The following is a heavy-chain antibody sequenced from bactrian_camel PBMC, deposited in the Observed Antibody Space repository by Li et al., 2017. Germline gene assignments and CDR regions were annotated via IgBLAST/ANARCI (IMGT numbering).Heavy chain of an antibody. CDR1: KYISYYDC. J-gene: IGHJ4*01. D-gene: IGHD1*01. V-gene: IGHV3S53*01. CDR2: IDQEGRM. Sequence: HVQLVESGGDSAQAGGSLRLSCVVTKYISYYDCLGWFRQTANNTRVRVAAIDQEGRMKYLDSLKGRFVITKERHENTLYLYMHNLQPEDAGLYVCAAKIDPRTPCLGSAPLFKFYGQGTQVTVS.